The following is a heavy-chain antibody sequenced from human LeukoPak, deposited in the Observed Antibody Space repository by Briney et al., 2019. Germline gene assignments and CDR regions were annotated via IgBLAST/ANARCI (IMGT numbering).Heavy chain of an antibody. CDR1: GFTFSSSW. V-gene: IGHV3-23*01. J-gene: IGHJ3*01. CDR3: AKSPRSWAFDF. CDR2: LGGSGVDT. Sequence: GGSLRLSCAASGFTFSSSWMHWVRQAPGKGLEWVSALGGSGVDTYYAHSVKGRFTISRDNSKNTLYLQMDSLRAEDSAIYYCAKSPRSWAFDFWGQGTMVTVSA.